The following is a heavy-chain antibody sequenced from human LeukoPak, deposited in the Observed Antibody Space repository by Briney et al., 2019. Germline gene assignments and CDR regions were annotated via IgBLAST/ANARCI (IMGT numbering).Heavy chain of an antibody. CDR1: GFTFSSYW. Sequence: GGSLRLSCAASGFTFSSYWMSWVRQAPGKGLEWVANIKQDGSEKYYVDSVKGRFTISRDNAKNSLYLQMNSLRAEDTAVYYCARDLSFYSGYVDYWGQGTLVTVSS. J-gene: IGHJ4*02. CDR3: ARDLSFYSGYVDY. CDR2: IKQDGSEK. V-gene: IGHV3-7*01. D-gene: IGHD2/OR15-2a*01.